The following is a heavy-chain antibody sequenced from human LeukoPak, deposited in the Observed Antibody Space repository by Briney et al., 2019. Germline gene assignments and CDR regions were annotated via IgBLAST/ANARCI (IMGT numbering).Heavy chain of an antibody. V-gene: IGHV4-34*01. CDR3: ARDVPYCSSTSCYKAEKGDDPFDI. D-gene: IGHD2-2*02. Sequence: SETLSLTCAVYGGSFSGYYWSWIRQPPGKGLEWIGEINHSGSTNYNPSLKSRVTISVDTSKNQFSLKLSSVTAADTAVYYCARDVPYCSSTSCYKAEKGDDPFDIWGQGTMVTVSS. J-gene: IGHJ3*02. CDR2: INHSGST. CDR1: GGSFSGYY.